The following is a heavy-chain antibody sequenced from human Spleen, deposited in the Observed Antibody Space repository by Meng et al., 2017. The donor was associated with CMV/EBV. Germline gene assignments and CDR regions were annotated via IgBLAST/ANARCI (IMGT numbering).Heavy chain of an antibody. D-gene: IGHD2-2*01. CDR2: IIPIFGTA. V-gene: IGHV1-69*05. CDR3: ARDSRGIVVVPAAIFRDDAFDI. J-gene: IGHJ3*02. Sequence: SVKVSCKASGGTFSSYAISWVRQAPGQGLEWMGGIIPIFGTANYAQKFQGRVTITTDESTSTACMELSSLRSEDTAVYYCARDSRGIVVVPAAIFRDDAFDIWGQGTMVTVSS. CDR1: GGTFSSYA.